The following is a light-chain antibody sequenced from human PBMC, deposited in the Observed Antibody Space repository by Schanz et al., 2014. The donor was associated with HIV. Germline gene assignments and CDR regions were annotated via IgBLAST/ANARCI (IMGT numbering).Light chain of an antibody. V-gene: IGLV2-23*02. CDR2: EVT. Sequence: QSALTQPASVSGSPGQSITISCTGASSDVGSYNLVSWYQQHPGKAPKLMIYEVTKRPSGVSNRFSGSKSGNTASLTISGLQAEDEADYYCCSYAGDYWVFGGGTKLTVL. J-gene: IGLJ3*02. CDR3: CSYAGDYWV. CDR1: SSDVGSYNL.